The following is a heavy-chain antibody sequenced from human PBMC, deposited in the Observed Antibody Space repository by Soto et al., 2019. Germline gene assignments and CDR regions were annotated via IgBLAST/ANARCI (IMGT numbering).Heavy chain of an antibody. CDR1: GFTFSSYA. J-gene: IGHJ4*02. CDR3: AKGQQWLVLSRVDY. CDR2: ISGSGGST. V-gene: IGHV3-23*01. D-gene: IGHD6-19*01. Sequence: GGSLRLSCAASGFTFSSYAMSWVRQAPGKGLEWVSGISGSGGSTYYADSVKGRFTISRDNSKNTLYLQMNSLRAEDTAVYYCAKGQQWLVLSRVDYWGQGTLVTVSS.